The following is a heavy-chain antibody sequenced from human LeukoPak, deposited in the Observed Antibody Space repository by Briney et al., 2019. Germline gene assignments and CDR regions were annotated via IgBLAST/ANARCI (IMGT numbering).Heavy chain of an antibody. J-gene: IGHJ4*02. V-gene: IGHV4-38-2*01. CDR1: GYSISSGNY. CDR3: ATSLSGSYSAFLVD. Sequence: SETLSLTCSVSGYSISSGNYWGWIRLPPGKGLQWIGSIYHSGSTYYNPSLKSRVTISVDTSKNQFSLKLSSVTAADTAVYYCATSLSGSYSAFLVDWGQGTLVTVSS. CDR2: IYHSGST. D-gene: IGHD1-26*01.